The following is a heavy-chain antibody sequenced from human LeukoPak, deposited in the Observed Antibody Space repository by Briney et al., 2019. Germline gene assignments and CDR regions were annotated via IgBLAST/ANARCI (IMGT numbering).Heavy chain of an antibody. CDR1: GYTFTSYY. Sequence: ASEKVSCKASGYTFTSYYMHWVRQAPGQGLEWMGIINPSGGSTSYAQKFQGRVTMTRDTSTSTVYMELSSLRSEDTAVYYCARSPGDIVVVVAAPTDYWGQGTLVTVSS. D-gene: IGHD2-15*01. CDR3: ARSPGDIVVVVAAPTDY. CDR2: INPSGGST. V-gene: IGHV1-46*01. J-gene: IGHJ4*02.